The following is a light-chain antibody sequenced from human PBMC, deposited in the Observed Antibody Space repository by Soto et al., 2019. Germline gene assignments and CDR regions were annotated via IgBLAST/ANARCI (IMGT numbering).Light chain of an antibody. J-gene: IGKJ1*01. CDR3: QQYYSTPPL. CDR1: QDISNY. CDR2: DAS. V-gene: IGKV1-33*01. Sequence: GDGVTITCQASQDISNYLNWYQQKPGKAPKLLIYDASNLETGVPARFSGSGSGTDFTLTISSLHAEDVAVYYCQQYYSTPPLFGQGTKVDIK.